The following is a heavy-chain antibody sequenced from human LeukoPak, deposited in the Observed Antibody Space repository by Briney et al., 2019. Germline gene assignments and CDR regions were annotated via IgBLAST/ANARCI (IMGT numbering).Heavy chain of an antibody. V-gene: IGHV3-48*03. CDR1: GFTFSSYE. CDR3: ARAPMIVVVSDAFDI. Sequence: PGGSLRLSCAASGFTFSSYEMNWVRQAPGKGLEWVSYISSSGSTIYYADSVKGRFTISRDNAKNSLYLQMNSLRAEDTAVYYCARAPMIVVVSDAFDIWGQGTMVTVSS. J-gene: IGHJ3*02. CDR2: ISSSGSTI. D-gene: IGHD3-22*01.